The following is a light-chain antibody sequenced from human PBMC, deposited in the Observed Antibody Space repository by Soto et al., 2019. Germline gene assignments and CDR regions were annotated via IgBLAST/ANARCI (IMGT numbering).Light chain of an antibody. CDR2: GAS. Sequence: EIVMTQSPATLSVSPGERATLSCRASQSVSSNLAWYQQKPGQAPRLLIYGASTRATGIPARFSGSGSGTDFTLSISSLEPEDVAVYFCHYGTSPPWTFGLGTKVDIK. V-gene: IGKV3-15*01. CDR3: HYGTSPPWT. J-gene: IGKJ1*01. CDR1: QSVSSN.